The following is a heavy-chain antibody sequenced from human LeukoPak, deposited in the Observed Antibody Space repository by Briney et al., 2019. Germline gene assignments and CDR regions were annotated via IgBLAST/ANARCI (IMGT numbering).Heavy chain of an antibody. Sequence: GGSLRLSCAASGFTFSSYAMHWVRQAPGKGLEWVAVISYDGSNKYYADSVKGRFTISRDNSKNTLYLQMNSLRAEDTAVYYCASPYGSGSYWDAFDIWGQGTVVTVSS. CDR3: ASPYGSGSYWDAFDI. CDR2: ISYDGSNK. D-gene: IGHD3-10*01. V-gene: IGHV3-30-3*01. CDR1: GFTFSSYA. J-gene: IGHJ3*02.